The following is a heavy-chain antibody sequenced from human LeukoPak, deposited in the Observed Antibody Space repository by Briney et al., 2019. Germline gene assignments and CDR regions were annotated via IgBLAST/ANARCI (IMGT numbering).Heavy chain of an antibody. CDR3: ARPTYCGSNCYFNFDY. D-gene: IGHD2-21*02. J-gene: IGHJ4*02. Sequence: GASMKVSCKTSGYTFATYFMHWVRQAPGQGLEWMGYIKPNSGVTNYAQKFRGRVTMTWDTSISTAYIELSGLTSDDTAIYYCARPTYCGSNCYFNFDYWGQGTLVTVSS. V-gene: IGHV1-2*02. CDR2: IKPNSGVT. CDR1: GYTFATYF.